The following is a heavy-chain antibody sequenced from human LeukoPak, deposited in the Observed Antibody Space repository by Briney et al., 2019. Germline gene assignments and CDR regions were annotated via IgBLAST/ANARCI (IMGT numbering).Heavy chain of an antibody. Sequence: GGSLRLSCAASGFTFSSYAMHWVRQAPGKGLEWVAVISYDGSNKYYADSVKGRFTISRDNSKNTLYLQMNSLRAEDTAVYYCARDREVYSSGWYYFDYWGQGTLVTVSS. CDR3: ARDREVYSSGWYYFDY. CDR1: GFTFSSYA. D-gene: IGHD6-19*01. J-gene: IGHJ4*02. CDR2: ISYDGSNK. V-gene: IGHV3-30*04.